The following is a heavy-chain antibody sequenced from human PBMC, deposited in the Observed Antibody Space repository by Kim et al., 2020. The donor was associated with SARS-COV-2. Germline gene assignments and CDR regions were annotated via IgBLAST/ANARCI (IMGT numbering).Heavy chain of an antibody. Sequence: GGSLRLSCAASGFTFGSHWMTWVRQAPGKGLEWVANIKQDGTQQYYVDSVRGRFTVSRDGANMYLQMNSLRAEDTAVYYCARTLTGTTESFEYWGRGTLVTVSS. CDR1: GFTFGSHW. CDR2: IKQDGTQQ. CDR3: ARTLTGTTESFEY. V-gene: IGHV3-7*03. D-gene: IGHD3-9*01. J-gene: IGHJ1*01.